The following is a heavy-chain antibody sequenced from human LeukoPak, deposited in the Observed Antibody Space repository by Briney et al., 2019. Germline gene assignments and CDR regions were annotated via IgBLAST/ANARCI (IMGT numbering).Heavy chain of an antibody. J-gene: IGHJ4*02. CDR3: ASGSGYYGSGSSPTFDY. CDR2: TYPGDSDT. D-gene: IGHD3-10*01. CDR1: GYSFTSYW. Sequence: GESLKISCKGSGYSFTSYWIGWVRQMPGKGLEWMGITYPGDSDTRCSPSFQGQVTISADKSISTAYLQWSSLKASDTAMYYCASGSGYYGSGSSPTFDYWGQGTLVTVSS. V-gene: IGHV5-51*01.